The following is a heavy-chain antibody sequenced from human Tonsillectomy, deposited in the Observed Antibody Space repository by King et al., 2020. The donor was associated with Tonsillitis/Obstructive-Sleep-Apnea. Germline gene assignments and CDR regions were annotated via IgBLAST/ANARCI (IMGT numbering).Heavy chain of an antibody. CDR2: IKQDGSEK. V-gene: IGHV3-7*04. D-gene: IGHD1-26*01. J-gene: IGHJ4*02. Sequence: VQLVESGGGLVQPGGSLRLSCAASGFTFSSYWMSWVRQAPGKGLEGGANIKQDGSEKYYLDSVKGRFTISRDNAKNSLYLQMNSLRAEDTAVYYCARARGSYSLDYWGQGTLVTVSS. CDR3: ARARGSYSLDY. CDR1: GFTFSSYW.